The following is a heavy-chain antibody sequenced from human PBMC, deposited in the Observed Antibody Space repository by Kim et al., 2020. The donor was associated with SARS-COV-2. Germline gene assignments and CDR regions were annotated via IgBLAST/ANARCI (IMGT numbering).Heavy chain of an antibody. V-gene: IGHV1-2*02. Sequence: YAQKFQGRVTMTRDTSISTAYMELSRLRSDDTAVYYCAREGRRGNWFDPWGQGTLVTVSS. J-gene: IGHJ5*02. CDR3: AREGRRGNWFDP.